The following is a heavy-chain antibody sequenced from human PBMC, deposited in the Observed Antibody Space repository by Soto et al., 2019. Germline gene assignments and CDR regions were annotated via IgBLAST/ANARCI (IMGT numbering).Heavy chain of an antibody. Sequence: GGSLRLSCAASGFTFSSYGMHWVRQAPGKGLEWVAVIWYDGSNKYYADSVKGRFTISRDNSKNTLYLQMNSLRAEDTAVYYCARDRGPYYGGNAFDYWGQGTLVTVSS. CDR1: GFTFSSYG. CDR2: IWYDGSNK. CDR3: ARDRGPYYGGNAFDY. J-gene: IGHJ4*02. V-gene: IGHV3-33*01. D-gene: IGHD4-17*01.